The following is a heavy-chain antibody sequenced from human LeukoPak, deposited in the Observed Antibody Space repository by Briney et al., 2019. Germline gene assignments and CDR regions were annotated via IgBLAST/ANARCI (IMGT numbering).Heavy chain of an antibody. J-gene: IGHJ4*02. CDR1: GYSFTNYW. D-gene: IGHD5-18*01. V-gene: IGHV5-51*01. Sequence: GESLKISCKASGYSFTNYWIGWVRQMPGKGLEWMGIIYPGDSDTRYSPSFQGQVTISADKSISTAYLQWSSLKASDTAMYYCARRSGTWIQLEGPFDYWGQGTLVTVSS. CDR2: IYPGDSDT. CDR3: ARRSGTWIQLEGPFDY.